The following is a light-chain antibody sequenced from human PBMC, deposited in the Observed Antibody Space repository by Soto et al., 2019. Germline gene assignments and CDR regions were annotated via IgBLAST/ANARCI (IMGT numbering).Light chain of an antibody. CDR1: SSDVGGYNY. J-gene: IGLJ1*01. Sequence: QSVLTQPASVSGSPGPSITISCTGTSSDVGGYNYVSWYQQHPGKAPKLMIYEVSNLPSGVSNRFSGSKSGNTASLTISGLQPEDEADYYCSSFTSSSTIYVFGTGTKVTV. V-gene: IGLV2-14*01. CDR3: SSFTSSSTIYV. CDR2: EVS.